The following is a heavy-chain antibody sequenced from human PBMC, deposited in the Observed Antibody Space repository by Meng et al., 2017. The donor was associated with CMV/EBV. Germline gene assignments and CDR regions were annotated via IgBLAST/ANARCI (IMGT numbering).Heavy chain of an antibody. V-gene: IGHV3-33*06. D-gene: IGHD4-11*01. CDR2: IWYDGSDK. CDR3: AKDYSNYFDY. CDR1: GFTFSSYG. Sequence: LACAAAGFTFSSYGMDWVRQAPGKGPGWVAVIWYDGSDKYYADSVKGRFTISRDNSKNTLYLQMNSLRAEDTAVYYCAKDYSNYFDYWGQGTLVTVSS. J-gene: IGHJ4*02.